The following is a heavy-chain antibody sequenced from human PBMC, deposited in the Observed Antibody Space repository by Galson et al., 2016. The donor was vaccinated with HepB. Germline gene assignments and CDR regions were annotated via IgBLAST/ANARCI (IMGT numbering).Heavy chain of an antibody. J-gene: IGHJ5*02. Sequence: SLRLSCAASGFTFSSTWMHWVRQAPGKGLVWASRIRPDATGANYADSVRGRFTISRDNAKDTLYLQMNGLTVEDTAVYYCTKVLTAEAGIDPWGQGTLVTVSS. CDR2: IRPDATGA. V-gene: IGHV3-74*01. CDR1: GFTFSSTW. D-gene: IGHD4/OR15-4a*01. CDR3: TKVLTAEAGIDP.